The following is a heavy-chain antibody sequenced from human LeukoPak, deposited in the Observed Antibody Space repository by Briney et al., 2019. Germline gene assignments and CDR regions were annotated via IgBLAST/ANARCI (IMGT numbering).Heavy chain of an antibody. Sequence: GGSLRLSCAASGFTFSSYEMSYITSSGSTIYYADSVKCRFTISRDNTKNSLYLQMNSLRAEDTAVYYCAELGITMFRGVWGKGTTVTISS. D-gene: IGHD3-10*02. CDR1: GFTFSSYE. V-gene: IGHV3-48*03. CDR3: AELGITMFRGV. CDR2: ITSSGSTI. J-gene: IGHJ6*04.